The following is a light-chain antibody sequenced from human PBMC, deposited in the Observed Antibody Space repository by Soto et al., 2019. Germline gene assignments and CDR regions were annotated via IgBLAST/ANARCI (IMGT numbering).Light chain of an antibody. J-gene: IGLJ2*01. CDR2: DVS. CDR3: SSYSNINTPVV. V-gene: IGLV2-14*03. Sequence: QSALTQPASVSGSPGQSFTISCSGNSSDLGNYDYVSWYQNHPGTAPKLMIYDVSHRPSGVSSRFSGSKSGNTASLTISGLQAEDEADYYCSSYSNINTPVVFGGGTKLTVL. CDR1: SSDLGNYDY.